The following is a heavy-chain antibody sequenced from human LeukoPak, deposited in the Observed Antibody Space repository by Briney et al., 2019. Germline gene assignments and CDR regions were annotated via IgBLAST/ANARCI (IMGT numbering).Heavy chain of an antibody. V-gene: IGHV3-66*01. J-gene: IGHJ4*02. CDR3: ARDSSSYYFDY. Sequence: GGSLRLSCATSGFSVTSNHMNWVRQAPGKGLEWVSIRFTISIDDSINTLYLQMNSLRAEDTAVYYCARDSSSYYFDYWGQGTLVTFSS. D-gene: IGHD6-6*01. CDR1: GFSVTSNH.